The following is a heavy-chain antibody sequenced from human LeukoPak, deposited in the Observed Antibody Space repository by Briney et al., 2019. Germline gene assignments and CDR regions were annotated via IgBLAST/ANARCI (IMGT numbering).Heavy chain of an antibody. J-gene: IGHJ4*02. V-gene: IGHV3-30*02. CDR3: AKDSTVATRSPLDY. CDR2: IRYDGSNK. Sequence: GGSLRLSCAASGFTFSSYGMHWVRQAPGKGLEWVAFIRYDGSNKYYAGSVKGRFTISRDNSKNTLYLQMNSLRAEDTAVYYCAKDSTVATRSPLDYWGQGTLVTVSS. CDR1: GFTFSSYG. D-gene: IGHD4-17*01.